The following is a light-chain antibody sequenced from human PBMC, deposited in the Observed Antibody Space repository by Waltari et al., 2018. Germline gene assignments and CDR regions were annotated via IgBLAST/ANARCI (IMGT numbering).Light chain of an antibody. V-gene: IGKV3-15*01. Sequence: EPLMTQSPATLSVSPGERVTLSCRASQSVTTNLAWYQQKPGQAPRLLIYRASTRATGVPARFSGSGSGTEFTLTINALQSEDFAVYYCHQYNNWPPNTFGQGTLLEIK. CDR1: QSVTTN. CDR3: HQYNNWPPNT. CDR2: RAS. J-gene: IGKJ2*01.